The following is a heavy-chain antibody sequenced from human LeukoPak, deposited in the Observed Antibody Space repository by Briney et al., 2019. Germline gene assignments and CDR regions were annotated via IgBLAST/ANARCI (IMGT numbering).Heavy chain of an antibody. D-gene: IGHD5-18*01. CDR1: GFTFSSYA. J-gene: IGHJ4*02. Sequence: PGGSLRLSCAASGFTFSSYAMSWVRQAPGKGLEWVSAISGSGGSTYYADSVKGRFTISRDNSKNTLYLQMNSLRAEDTAIYYCAKVGGYSYGFDYWGQGTLVTVSS. CDR2: ISGSGGST. V-gene: IGHV3-23*01. CDR3: AKVGGYSYGFDY.